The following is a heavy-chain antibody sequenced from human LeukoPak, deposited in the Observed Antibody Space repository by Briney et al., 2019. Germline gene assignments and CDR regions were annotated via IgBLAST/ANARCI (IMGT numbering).Heavy chain of an antibody. D-gene: IGHD1-1*01. V-gene: IGHV1-2*02. J-gene: IGHJ4*02. CDR1: GYTFTGYY. Sequence: ASVKVSFKASGYTFTGYYMHWVRQAPGQGLEWMGWINPNSGGTNYAQKFQGRVTMTRDTSISTAYMELSRPRSDDTAVYYCARDDNLFDYWGQGTLVTVSS. CDR2: INPNSGGT. CDR3: ARDDNLFDY.